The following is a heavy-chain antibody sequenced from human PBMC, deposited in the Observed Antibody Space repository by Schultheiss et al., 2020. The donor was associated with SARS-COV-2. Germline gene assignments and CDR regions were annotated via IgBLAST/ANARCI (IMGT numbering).Heavy chain of an antibody. D-gene: IGHD3-22*01. CDR3: ARDGSSGYYSSWYFDL. CDR1: GFTFSDSA. J-gene: IGHJ2*01. CDR2: IKQDGSEK. V-gene: IGHV3-7*01. Sequence: GGSLRLSCAASGFTFSDSALHWVRQAPGKGLEWVANIKQDGSEKYYVDSVKGRFTISRDNAKNSLYLQMNSLRVEDTAVYYCARDGSSGYYSSWYFDLWGRGTLVTVSS.